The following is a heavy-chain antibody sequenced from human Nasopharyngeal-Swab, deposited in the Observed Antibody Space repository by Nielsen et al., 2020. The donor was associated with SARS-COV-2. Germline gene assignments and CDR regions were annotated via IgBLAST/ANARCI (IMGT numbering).Heavy chain of an antibody. V-gene: IGHV3-30*18. J-gene: IGHJ4*02. CDR1: GFTFSSYG. CDR3: AKTRGYDFWSGLTGY. CDR2: ISYDGSNK. Sequence: LKISCAASGFTFSSYGMHWVRQAPGKGLEWVAVISYDGSNKYYADSVKGRFTISRDNSKNTLYLQMNSLRAEDTAVYYCAKTRGYDFWSGLTGYWGQGTLVTVSS. D-gene: IGHD3-3*01.